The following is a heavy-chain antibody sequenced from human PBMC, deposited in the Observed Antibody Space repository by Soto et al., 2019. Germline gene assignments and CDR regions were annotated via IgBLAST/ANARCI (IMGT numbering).Heavy chain of an antibody. D-gene: IGHD5-12*01. V-gene: IGHV1-69*12. Sequence: QVQLVQSGAEVKKPGSSVKVSCKASGGTFSNYPISWVRQAPGQGLEWMGGIIPIFGTVNYAQKFQGRVTITADESTSTAYMELSSLRSEDTDVYYCERGNHRWLQLWYFDLWGRGTLVTVSS. CDR2: IIPIFGTV. CDR1: GGTFSNYP. CDR3: ERGNHRWLQLWYFDL. J-gene: IGHJ2*01.